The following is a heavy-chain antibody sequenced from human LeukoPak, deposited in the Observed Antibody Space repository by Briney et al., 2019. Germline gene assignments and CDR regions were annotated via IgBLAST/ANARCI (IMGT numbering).Heavy chain of an antibody. D-gene: IGHD2-2*01. Sequence: ASVKVSCKASGGTFSSYAISWVRQAPGQGLEWMGGIIPIFGTANYAQKFQGRVTITTDESTSTGYMELSSMRTEDTAVYYCARARVAEDQPFDYWGQGTLVTVSS. CDR1: GGTFSSYA. V-gene: IGHV1-69*05. CDR2: IIPIFGTA. J-gene: IGHJ4*02. CDR3: ARARVAEDQPFDY.